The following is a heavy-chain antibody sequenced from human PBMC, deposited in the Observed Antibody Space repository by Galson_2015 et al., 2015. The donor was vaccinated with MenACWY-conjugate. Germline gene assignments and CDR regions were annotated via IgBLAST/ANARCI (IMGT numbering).Heavy chain of an antibody. V-gene: IGHV5-51*01. Sequence: AEVKQPGESLKISCKGSGYYFTSYWIAWVRQIPGKGLEWMGLISPGDPNTRYSPSFQGQATISADKSISTAYLQWSSLKASDAAMYYCARHPPGGRGMDVWGQGTTVTVSS. CDR2: ISPGDPNT. CDR1: GYYFTSYW. D-gene: IGHD1-26*01. CDR3: ARHPPGGRGMDV. J-gene: IGHJ6*02.